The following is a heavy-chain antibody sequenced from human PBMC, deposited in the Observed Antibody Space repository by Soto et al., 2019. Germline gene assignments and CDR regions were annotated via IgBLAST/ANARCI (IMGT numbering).Heavy chain of an antibody. Sequence: EEQLLESGGGLVQPGGSLRLSCAASGFTFSTYPMTWVRQAPGKGLEWGSSIHGSGETTYYTDSVKGRFTISRDNSKNTLYWEMDSLRAKDTAVYFCARRSSGGYYAAFDVWGQGTVVTVSS. CDR2: IHGSGETT. J-gene: IGHJ3*01. CDR1: GFTFSTYP. D-gene: IGHD1-26*01. V-gene: IGHV3-23*01. CDR3: ARRSSGGYYAAFDV.